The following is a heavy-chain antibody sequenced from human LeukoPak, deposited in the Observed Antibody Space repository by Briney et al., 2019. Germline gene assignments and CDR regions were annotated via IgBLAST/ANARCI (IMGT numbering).Heavy chain of an antibody. J-gene: IGHJ4*02. CDR3: VKLTAAGFVDY. V-gene: IGHV3-9*01. Sequence: GRSLRLSCAASGFSFDDYAMHWVRQAPGKGLEWVSGIGWNGGGIVYVDSVKGRFTISRDNTKNSLYLQMNSLGVEDTALYYCVKLTAAGFVDYWGQGTLVTVSS. D-gene: IGHD6-13*01. CDR1: GFSFDDYA. CDR2: IGWNGGGI.